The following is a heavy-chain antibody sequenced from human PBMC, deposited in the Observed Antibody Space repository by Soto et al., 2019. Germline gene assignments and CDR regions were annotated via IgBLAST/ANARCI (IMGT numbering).Heavy chain of an antibody. D-gene: IGHD2-15*01. Sequence: QVQLVQSGAEVKKPGASVKVSCKASGYTFTSYYMHWVRQAPGQGLEWMGIINPSGGSTSYAQKFQGRVTMTRDTSTSTVYMELSSLRSEDRAVYYCARSGSGGSFPYYFDYWGQGTLVTVSS. V-gene: IGHV1-46*03. CDR1: GYTFTSYY. J-gene: IGHJ4*02. CDR3: ARSGSGGSFPYYFDY. CDR2: INPSGGST.